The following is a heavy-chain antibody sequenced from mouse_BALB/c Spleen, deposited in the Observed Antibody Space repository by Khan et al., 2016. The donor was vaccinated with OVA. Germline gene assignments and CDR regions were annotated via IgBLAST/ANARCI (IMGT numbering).Heavy chain of an antibody. Sequence: VQLQQSGPELVKPGASVRMSCKASGFTFADYVMHWVRQKPGQGLEWIGYIYPYNDDTESTERFKGKARLTLDKSSSTAYMDLTSLTYADSAVYYCGRSATDYYTVDYWGQGTSVTGSS. CDR3: GRSATDYYTVDY. D-gene: IGHD1-1*01. J-gene: IGHJ4*01. CDR1: GFTFADYV. V-gene: IGHV1S136*01. CDR2: IYPYNDDT.